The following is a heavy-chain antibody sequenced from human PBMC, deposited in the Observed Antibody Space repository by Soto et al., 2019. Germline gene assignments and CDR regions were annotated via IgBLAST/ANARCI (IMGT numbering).Heavy chain of an antibody. J-gene: IGHJ6*02. CDR1: GFTFSSYS. Sequence: GGSLRLSCAASGFTFSSYSMNWVRQAPGKGLEWVSYISSSSSTIYYADSVKGRFTTSRDNAKNSLYLQMNSLRDEDTAVYYCAGGFSGYDPLYYYGMDVWGQGTTVTVSS. D-gene: IGHD5-12*01. CDR3: AGGFSGYDPLYYYGMDV. CDR2: ISSSSSTI. V-gene: IGHV3-48*02.